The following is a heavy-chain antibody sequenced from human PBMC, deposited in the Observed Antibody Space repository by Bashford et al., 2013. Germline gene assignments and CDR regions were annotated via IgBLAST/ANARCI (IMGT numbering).Heavy chain of an antibody. CDR1: GGTFSSYA. D-gene: IGHD1-26*01. V-gene: IGHV1-69*13. CDR3: ARVGATIRGWFDP. J-gene: IGHJ5*02. Sequence: SVKVSCKASGGTFSSYAISWVRQAPGQGLEWMGGIIPIFGTANYAQKFQGRVTITADESTSTAYMELRSLRSDDTAVYYCARVGATIRGWFDPWGQGTLVTVSS. CDR2: IIPIFGTA.